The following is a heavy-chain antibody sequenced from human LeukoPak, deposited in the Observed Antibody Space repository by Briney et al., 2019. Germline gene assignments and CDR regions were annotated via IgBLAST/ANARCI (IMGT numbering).Heavy chain of an antibody. D-gene: IGHD5-24*01. V-gene: IGHV3-48*02. J-gene: IGHJ4*02. CDR3: ARGDGFHHFDY. CDR1: GFTFSTSS. Sequence: GGSLRLSCAASGFTFSTSSMNWVRPAPGKGLEWVSFISSSSNNFYYADSVRGRFTISRDNAQNSLYLHMSSLRDEDTAVYYCARGDGFHHFDYWGQGALVTVSS. CDR2: ISSSSNNF.